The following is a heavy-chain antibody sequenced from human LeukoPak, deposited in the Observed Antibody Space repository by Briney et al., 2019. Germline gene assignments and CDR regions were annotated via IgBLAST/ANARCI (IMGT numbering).Heavy chain of an antibody. V-gene: IGHV4-61*08. D-gene: IGHD3-22*01. Sequence: SETLSLTCTVSGGSISSGDYYWSWIRQPPGKGLEWIGYIYYSGSTNYNPSLKSRVTISVDTSKNQFSLKLSSVTAADTAVYYCARDRVYYDSSGYYHLFDYWGQGTLVTVSS. CDR3: ARDRVYYDSSGYYHLFDY. J-gene: IGHJ4*02. CDR1: GGSISSGDYY. CDR2: IYYSGST.